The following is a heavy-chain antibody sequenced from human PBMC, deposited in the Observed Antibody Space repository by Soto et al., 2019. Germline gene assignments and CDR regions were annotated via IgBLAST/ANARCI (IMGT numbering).Heavy chain of an antibody. CDR1: GGSISSSSYY. D-gene: IGHD2-15*01. J-gene: IGHJ4*02. CDR3: ARGRWYYFAY. V-gene: IGHV4-39*01. CDR2: IYYSGST. Sequence: PSETLSLTCTVSGGSISSSSYYWGWIRQPPGKGLEWIGSIYYSGSTYYNPSLKSRVTISVDTSKNQFSLKLSSVTAADTAVYYCARGRWYYFAYWGQGTLVTVSS.